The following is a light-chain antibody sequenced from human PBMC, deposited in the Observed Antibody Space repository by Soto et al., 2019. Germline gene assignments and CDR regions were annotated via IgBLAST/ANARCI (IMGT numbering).Light chain of an antibody. CDR1: NSHIGSNT. Sequence: VLTQPLSWSGTPGQRVTVSFSGSNSHIGSNTVNWYQQLPGTAPKLLIYYDNLRPSGVPDRISGSKSGTSASLAISGLQSDDEADYYCAAWDDRLNGRVFGPGTKVTVL. J-gene: IGLJ1*01. CDR3: AAWDDRLNGRV. CDR2: YDN. V-gene: IGLV1-44*01.